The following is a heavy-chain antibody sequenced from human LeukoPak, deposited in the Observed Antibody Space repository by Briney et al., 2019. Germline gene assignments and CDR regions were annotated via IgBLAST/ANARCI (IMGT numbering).Heavy chain of an antibody. CDR3: ARTVTTYWYFDL. J-gene: IGHJ2*01. V-gene: IGHV3-48*01. CDR2: ISSSSSTI. Sequence: PGGSPRLSCAASGSTFSSYSMNWVRQAPGKGLEWVSYISSSSSTIYYADSVKGRFTISRDNAKNSLYLQMNSLRAEGTAVYYCARTVTTYWYFDLWGRGTLVTVSS. D-gene: IGHD4-17*01. CDR1: GSTFSSYS.